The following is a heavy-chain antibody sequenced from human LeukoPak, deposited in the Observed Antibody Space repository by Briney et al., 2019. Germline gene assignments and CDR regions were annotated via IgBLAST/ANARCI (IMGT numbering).Heavy chain of an antibody. CDR3: ARDLRSSSYESFDY. J-gene: IGHJ4*02. Sequence: GGSLRLSCTASGFTFGDYAMSWFRQAPGKGLEWVGFIRSKAYGGTTEYAASVKGRFTISRDDSKSIAYLQMNSLKTEDTAVYYCARDLRSSSYESFDYWGQGTLVTVSS. V-gene: IGHV3-49*03. CDR2: IRSKAYGGTT. CDR1: GFTFGDYA. D-gene: IGHD6-6*01.